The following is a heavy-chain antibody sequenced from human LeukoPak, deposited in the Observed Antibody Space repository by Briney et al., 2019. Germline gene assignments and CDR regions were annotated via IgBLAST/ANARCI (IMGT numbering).Heavy chain of an antibody. CDR2: IYYSGST. D-gene: IGHD1-26*01. CDR3: ARGRVEWELDY. Sequence: SETLSLTCTVSGGSISSSSYYWGWIRQPPGKGLEWIGSIYYSGSTYYNLSLKSRVTISVDTSKNQFSLKLSSVTAADTAVYYCARGRVEWELDYWGQGTLVTVSS. J-gene: IGHJ4*02. V-gene: IGHV4-39*07. CDR1: GGSISSSSYY.